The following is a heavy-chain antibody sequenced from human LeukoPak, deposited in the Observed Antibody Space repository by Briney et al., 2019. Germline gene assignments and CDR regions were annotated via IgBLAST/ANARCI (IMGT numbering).Heavy chain of an antibody. V-gene: IGHV1-69*13. Sequence: ASVKVSCKASGGTFSSYAISWVRQAPGQGLEWMGGIIPIFGTANYAQKFQGRVTITADESTSTACMELSSLRSEDTAVYYCASPYSYGYNLGDYYFDYWGQGTLVTVSS. CDR1: GGTFSSYA. J-gene: IGHJ4*02. CDR3: ASPYSYGYNLGDYYFDY. CDR2: IIPIFGTA. D-gene: IGHD5-18*01.